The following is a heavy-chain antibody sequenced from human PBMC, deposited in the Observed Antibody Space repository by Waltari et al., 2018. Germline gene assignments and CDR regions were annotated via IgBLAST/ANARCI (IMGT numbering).Heavy chain of an antibody. CDR1: GGSFSGYY. J-gene: IGHJ4*02. V-gene: IGHV4-34*01. Sequence: QVQLQQWGAGLLKPSETLSLTCAVYGGSFSGYYWRWIRQPPGKGLEWIGEINHSGSTNYNPSLKSRVTISVDTSKNQFSLKLSSVTAADTAVYYCARDGPGYSSSWYHGRTRRFDYWGQGTLVTVSS. CDR2: INHSGST. CDR3: ARDGPGYSSSWYHGRTRRFDY. D-gene: IGHD6-13*01.